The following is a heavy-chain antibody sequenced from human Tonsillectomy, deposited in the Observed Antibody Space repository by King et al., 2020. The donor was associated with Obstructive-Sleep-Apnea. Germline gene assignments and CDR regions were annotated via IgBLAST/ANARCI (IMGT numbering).Heavy chain of an antibody. V-gene: IGHV3-49*03. Sequence: VQLVESGGGLVQPGRSLRLSCTGSGFTFGDYGMSWFRQAPGKGLQWVAFIRIKAYGGTTEYAASVKGRFTISRDDSNSIAYLQMNSLKTEDTALYSCARVMNDYGWVSYYYWGQGTLVTVPS. CDR2: IRIKAYGGTT. CDR3: ARVMNDYGWVSYYY. D-gene: IGHD3-16*01. CDR1: GFTFGDYG. J-gene: IGHJ4*02.